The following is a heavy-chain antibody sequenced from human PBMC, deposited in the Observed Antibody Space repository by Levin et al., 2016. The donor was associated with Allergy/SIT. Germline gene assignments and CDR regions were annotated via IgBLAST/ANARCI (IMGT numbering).Heavy chain of an antibody. D-gene: IGHD4-23*01. CDR3: ARDWDYGGNPPWVVGYYYGMDV. V-gene: IGHV1-8*01. J-gene: IGHJ6*02. CDR2: MNPNSGNT. Sequence: ASVKVSCKASGYTFTSYDINWVRQATGQGLEWMGWMNPNSGNTGYAQKFQGRVTMTRNTSISTAYMELSSLRSEDTAVYYCARDWDYGGNPPWVVGYYYGMDVWGQGTTVTVSS. CDR1: GYTFTSYD.